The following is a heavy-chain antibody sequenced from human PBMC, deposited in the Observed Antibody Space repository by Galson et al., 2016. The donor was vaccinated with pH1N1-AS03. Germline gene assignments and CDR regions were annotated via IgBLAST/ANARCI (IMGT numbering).Heavy chain of an antibody. D-gene: IGHD1-7*01. CDR3: ARDRYFSGWNYEGWFDP. CDR2: IHSGGTP. V-gene: IGHV4-59*11. CDR1: GGSMDSHY. Sequence: TVSGGSMDSHYWSWIRQSPGKGLEWIACIHSGGTPNYNPSLKSRLIVSLDTSKNQLSLKLSSVTAADTAVYYCARDRYFSGWNYEGWFDPWGPGTLVTVSS. J-gene: IGHJ5*02.